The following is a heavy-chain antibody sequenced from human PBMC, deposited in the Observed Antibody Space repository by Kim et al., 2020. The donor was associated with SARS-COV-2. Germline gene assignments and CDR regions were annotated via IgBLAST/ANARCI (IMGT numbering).Heavy chain of an antibody. V-gene: IGHV4-39*01. Sequence: SETLSLTCTVSGDSISSSSYYWGWIRQPPGKGLEWIGSIYYSGSTYYNPSLKSRVTISVDTSKNQFSLKLSSVTAADTAVYYCARPNSGGDWNYRNPPYYWGQGTLVTVSS. CDR3: ARPNSGGDWNYRNPPYY. CDR1: GDSISSSSYY. D-gene: IGHD1-7*01. J-gene: IGHJ4*02. CDR2: IYYSGST.